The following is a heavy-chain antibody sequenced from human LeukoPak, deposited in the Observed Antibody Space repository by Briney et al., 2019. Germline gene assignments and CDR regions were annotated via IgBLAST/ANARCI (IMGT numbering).Heavy chain of an antibody. Sequence: SKTLSLTCTVSGGSISSVSDYWHWIRQPAGTGLEWLGRMYTSGSSNYNPSLKSRVTISVDTSKNQVSLKLSSVTAADTAVYYCARSGYYGSGSYYPRNWFDPWGQGTLVTVSS. CDR1: GGSISSVSDY. CDR2: MYTSGSS. CDR3: ARSGYYGSGSYYPRNWFDP. D-gene: IGHD3-10*01. J-gene: IGHJ5*02. V-gene: IGHV4-61*02.